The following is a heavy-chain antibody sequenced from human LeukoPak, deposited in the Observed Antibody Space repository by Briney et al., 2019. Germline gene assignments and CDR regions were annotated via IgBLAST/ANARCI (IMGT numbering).Heavy chain of an antibody. J-gene: IGHJ4*02. CDR1: GYSISSGRY. Sequence: PSEPLSLTCAVSGYSISSGRYWGWIRQPPGKGLEWIGSVFHSGTTYYNPSLESRVTISVDTSKNQFSLNLRSVTAADTAVYYCARSLSTAGIDYWGQGTLVTVSS. CDR3: ARSLSTAGIDY. CDR2: VFHSGTT. D-gene: IGHD2-2*01. V-gene: IGHV4-38-2*01.